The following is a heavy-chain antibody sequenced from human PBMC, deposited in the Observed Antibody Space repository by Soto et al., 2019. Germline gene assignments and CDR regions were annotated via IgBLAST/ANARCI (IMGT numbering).Heavy chain of an antibody. CDR3: ARDGAEGGPDIDY. V-gene: IGHV3-7*03. CDR2: INKDGSEK. D-gene: IGHD6-13*01. J-gene: IGHJ4*02. Sequence: EVQLVESGGGLVQPGESLRLSCAASGFTFSDYWMTWVRQAPGMGLEWVANINKDGSEKWYVDSVKGRFTISRDNAKNSQYLQMNSLRVEDTAVYYCARDGAEGGPDIDYWGQGALVTVSS. CDR1: GFTFSDYW.